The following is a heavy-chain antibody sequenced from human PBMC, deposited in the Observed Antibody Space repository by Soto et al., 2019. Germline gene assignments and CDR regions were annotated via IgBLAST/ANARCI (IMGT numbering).Heavy chain of an antibody. CDR3: ARFRYCSSTSCQGETQGTTYGMDV. V-gene: IGHV5-51*01. Sequence: EVQLVQSGAEVKKPGESLKISCKGSGYSFTSYWIGWVRQMPGKGLEWMGLIYPGDSDTRYRPSFQGQVTISADKSISTAYLQWSSLKASDTAMYYCARFRYCSSTSCQGETQGTTYGMDVWGQGTTVTVSS. J-gene: IGHJ6*02. CDR2: IYPGDSDT. D-gene: IGHD2-2*01. CDR1: GYSFTSYW.